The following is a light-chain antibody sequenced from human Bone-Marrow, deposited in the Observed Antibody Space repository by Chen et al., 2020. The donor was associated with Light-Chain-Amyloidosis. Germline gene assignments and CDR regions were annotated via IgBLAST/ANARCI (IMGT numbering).Light chain of an antibody. V-gene: IGKV1-13*02. CDR1: QDIGTS. CDR3: QQFAFYLVT. Sequence: AVQLTQSPSSLSASVGDRVTISCRASQDIGTSLAWYQHKPGESPRLLIYDASTLESGVPFRFGGRGSGTDFTLTIPGLQPEDFATYFCQQFAFYLVTFGPGTRL. J-gene: IGKJ5*01. CDR2: DAS.